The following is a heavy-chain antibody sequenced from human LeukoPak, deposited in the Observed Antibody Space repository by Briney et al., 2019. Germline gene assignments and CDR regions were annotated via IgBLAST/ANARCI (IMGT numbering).Heavy chain of an antibody. CDR1: GYSFTSYW. V-gene: IGHV5-51*01. CDR3: ARRDIVVVPAAIGAFDI. Sequence: GESLKISCKGSGYSFTSYWNGWVRQMPGKGLEWMGIIYPGDSDTRYSPSFQGQVTISADKSISTAYLQWSSLKASDTAMYYCARRDIVVVPAAIGAFDIWGQGTMVTVSS. CDR2: IYPGDSDT. J-gene: IGHJ3*02. D-gene: IGHD2-2*01.